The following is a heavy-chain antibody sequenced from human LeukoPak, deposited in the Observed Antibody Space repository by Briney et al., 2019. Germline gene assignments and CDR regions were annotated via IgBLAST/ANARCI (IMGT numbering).Heavy chain of an antibody. J-gene: IGHJ4*02. Sequence: PGGSLRLSCAASGFTFSRFWMHWVRQAPGRGLVWVSRINTDASNTIYADSVKGRFTISRDNAKNTLYLQMNSLRAEDTAVYYCATDQSIAGPTPADYWGQGTLVTVSS. CDR1: GFTFSRFW. V-gene: IGHV3-74*01. CDR2: INTDASNT. CDR3: ATDQSIAGPTPADY. D-gene: IGHD1-26*01.